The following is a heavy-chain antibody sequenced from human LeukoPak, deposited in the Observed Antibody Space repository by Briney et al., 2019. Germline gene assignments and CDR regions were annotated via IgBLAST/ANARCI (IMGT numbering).Heavy chain of an antibody. Sequence: SETLSLTCTVSGGSFSNSYWLWIRQPSGKGLEWIGRIHTSGSTNYNPSLNHRLTMSIDAPKNQISLRLSSVTAADTAIYYCVTDEGGYWGQGTLVTVSS. CDR1: GGSFSNSY. D-gene: IGHD3-16*01. J-gene: IGHJ4*02. V-gene: IGHV4-4*07. CDR3: VTDEGGY. CDR2: IHTSGST.